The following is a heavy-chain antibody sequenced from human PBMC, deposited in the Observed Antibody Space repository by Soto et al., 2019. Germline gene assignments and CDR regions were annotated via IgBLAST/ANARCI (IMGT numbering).Heavy chain of an antibody. CDR2: VHPDSGGT. V-gene: IGHV1-2*02. CDR3: ARGAQGFFPGSGIYFYFHY. D-gene: IGHD3-22*01. J-gene: IGHJ4*02. Sequence: VACQASRSIFTAQLINWMRQSPGQGRQWVGWVHPDSGGTNVAQAFQDRVTMTADTSITTSYMDLARLLSDDTAIFYCARGAQGFFPGSGIYFYFHYWGQGTPVTVSS. CDR1: RSIFTAQL.